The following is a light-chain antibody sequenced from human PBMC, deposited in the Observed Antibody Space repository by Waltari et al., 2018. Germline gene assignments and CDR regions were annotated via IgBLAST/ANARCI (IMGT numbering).Light chain of an antibody. CDR2: EDS. J-gene: IGLJ3*02. Sequence: HSALTHPAPVSGSPGQSITISSPGTTSDVGSYTLVSWYHQHPDKAPKLMIYEDSTPPSGVSNRFSGSKSGNTASLTISGLQAEDEADYYCCSYAGSSTLVFGGGTKLTVL. V-gene: IGLV2-23*01. CDR1: TSDVGSYTL. CDR3: CSYAGSSTLV.